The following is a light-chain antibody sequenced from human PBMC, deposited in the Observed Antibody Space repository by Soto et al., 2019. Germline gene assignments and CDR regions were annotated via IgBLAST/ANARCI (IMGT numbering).Light chain of an antibody. CDR1: GSDIGGYNY. CDR3: TSYTSSSSVV. V-gene: IGLV2-14*01. Sequence: QSALTQPASVSGSPGQSITISCTGTGSDIGGYNYVSWYQQHPGKAPKVMIYEVSNRPSGVSNRFSASKSGNTASLTISGLQAEDEAYYYRTSYTSSSSVVFGGGTKVTVL. J-gene: IGLJ2*01. CDR2: EVS.